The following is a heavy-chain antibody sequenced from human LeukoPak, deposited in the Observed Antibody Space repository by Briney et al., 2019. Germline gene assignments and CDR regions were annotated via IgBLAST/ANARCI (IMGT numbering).Heavy chain of an antibody. V-gene: IGHV3-73*01. CDR2: IRSKRNNYAT. J-gene: IGHJ4*02. CDR3: TRLRGEKASGDY. CDR1: GFSFSASA. Sequence: PGMSLRLSCAASGFSFSASAVHWVRQASGKGLEWVGRIRSKRNNYATEYAVSVEGRFTISRDDSKNTVYLQMNSLKIDDTAVYYCTRLRGEKASGDYWGQGTLVTVSS. D-gene: IGHD3-10*01.